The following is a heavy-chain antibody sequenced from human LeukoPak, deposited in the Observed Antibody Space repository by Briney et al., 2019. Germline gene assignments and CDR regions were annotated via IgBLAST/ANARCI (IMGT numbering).Heavy chain of an antibody. Sequence: GAPVKVSCKASGGTFSSYAISWVRQAPGQGLEWMGRIIPILGIANYAQKFQGRVTITADKSTSTAYMELSSLRSEDTAVYYCARVPDSRYGMDVWGQGTTVTVSS. V-gene: IGHV1-69*04. J-gene: IGHJ6*02. D-gene: IGHD2-21*01. CDR3: ARVPDSRYGMDV. CDR2: IIPILGIA. CDR1: GGTFSSYA.